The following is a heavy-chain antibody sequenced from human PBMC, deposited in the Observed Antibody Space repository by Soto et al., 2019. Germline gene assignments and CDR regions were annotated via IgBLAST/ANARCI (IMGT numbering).Heavy chain of an antibody. CDR3: ARDPPPLAYCGGDCPDAFDI. D-gene: IGHD2-21*02. V-gene: IGHV1-69*13. J-gene: IGHJ3*02. CDR1: GGTFSSYA. Sequence: GASVKVSCKASGGTFSSYAISWVRQAPGQGLEWMGGIIPIFGTANYAQKFQGRVTITADESTSTAYMELSSLRSEDTAVYYCARDPPPLAYCGGDCPDAFDIWGQGTMVTVSS. CDR2: IIPIFGTA.